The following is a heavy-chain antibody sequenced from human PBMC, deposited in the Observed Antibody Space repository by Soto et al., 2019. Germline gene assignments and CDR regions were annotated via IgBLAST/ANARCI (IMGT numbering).Heavy chain of an antibody. CDR3: ARXXXXXXXXXXSXMXXXXDV. CDR1: PFSVTNXNY. D-gene: IGHD3-16*01. V-gene: IGHV4-4*02. CDR2: LYHSGAT. Sequence: QAQLQESGPGLVRPSXTLSLTCTVSPFSVTNXNYWNWVRQSLGKVLEWIGELYHSGATYYNPSXSXRATISMHKSKKQISLKLTSVTAADTAFYYCARXXXXXXXXXXSXMXXXXDVWGQGTLV. J-gene: IGHJ3*01.